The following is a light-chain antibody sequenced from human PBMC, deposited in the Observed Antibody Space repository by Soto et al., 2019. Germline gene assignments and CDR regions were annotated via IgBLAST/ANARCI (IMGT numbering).Light chain of an antibody. V-gene: IGKV3-15*01. CDR3: QKYNDWPLT. Sequence: EIVLTQSPATLSSFPGDIVTLSCRASQSVSIDLAWYQQKPGQAPRLLVYAASTRATGIPARFSGTGSGTEFTLTISSLQSEDFAIYYCQKYNDWPLTFGQGTRLEI. CDR2: AAS. CDR1: QSVSID. J-gene: IGKJ5*01.